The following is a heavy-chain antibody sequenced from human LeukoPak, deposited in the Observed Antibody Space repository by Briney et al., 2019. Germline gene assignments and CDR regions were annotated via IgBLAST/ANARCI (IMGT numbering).Heavy chain of an antibody. CDR1: GDSVSSNSAA. CDR3: ARDSIWGNCFDC. V-gene: IGHV6-1*01. Sequence: SQTLSLTCAISGDSVSSNSAAWNWVRQSPSRGLEWLGRTYYRSKWFEDYAVSVKSRMVINTDTSKNQFSLQLNSVTPEDTAVYYCARDSIWGNCFDCWGQGTLVTVSS. CDR2: TYYRSKWFE. J-gene: IGHJ4*01. D-gene: IGHD7-27*01.